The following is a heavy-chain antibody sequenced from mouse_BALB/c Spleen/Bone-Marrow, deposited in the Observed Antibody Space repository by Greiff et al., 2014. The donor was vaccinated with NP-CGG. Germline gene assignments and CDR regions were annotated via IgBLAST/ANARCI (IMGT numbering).Heavy chain of an antibody. CDR1: GFNIKDTY. Sequence: EVQLQQSGAELVKPGASVKLSCTASGFNIKDTYMHWVKQRPEQGLEWIGRIDPANGNTKYDPKFQGKATITADTSSNTAYLQLSSLTSEDTAVYYCAPYYYGSSSFAYWGQGTLVTGSA. J-gene: IGHJ3*01. V-gene: IGHV14-3*02. CDR3: APYYYGSSSFAY. D-gene: IGHD1-1*01. CDR2: IDPANGNT.